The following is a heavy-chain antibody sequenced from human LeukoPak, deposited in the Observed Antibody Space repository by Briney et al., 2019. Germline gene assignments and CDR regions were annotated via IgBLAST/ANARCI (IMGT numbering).Heavy chain of an antibody. J-gene: IGHJ4*02. CDR2: ISWNSGSI. D-gene: IGHD5-18*01. CDR3: AKDREFRSYGYYFDY. V-gene: IGHV3-9*01. CDR1: EFTFDDYA. Sequence: GGSLRLSCAASEFTFDDYAMHWVRQAPGKGLEWVSGISWNSGSIGYADSVKGRFTISRDNAKNSLYLQMNSLRAEDTALYYCAKDREFRSYGYYFDYWGQGTLVTVSS.